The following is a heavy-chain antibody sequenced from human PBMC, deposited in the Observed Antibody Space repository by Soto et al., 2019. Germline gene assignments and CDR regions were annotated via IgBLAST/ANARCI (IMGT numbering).Heavy chain of an antibody. J-gene: IGHJ5*02. D-gene: IGHD3-10*01. CDR1: GYTFTGYY. CDR2: INPNSGGT. Sequence: ASVKVSCKASGYTFTGYYMHWVRQAPGQGLEWMGWINPNSGGTNYAQKFQGWVTMTRDTSISTAYMELSRLRSDDTAVYYCARGIRYGSGSYYNNGAWFDPWGRGTLVTVSS. V-gene: IGHV1-2*04. CDR3: ARGIRYGSGSYYNNGAWFDP.